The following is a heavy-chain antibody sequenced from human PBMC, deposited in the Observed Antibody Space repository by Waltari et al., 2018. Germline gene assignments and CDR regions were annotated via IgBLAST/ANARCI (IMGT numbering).Heavy chain of an antibody. CDR1: GFRFSSYS. CDR2: ISGGGDST. CDR3: AKDQRSYGDFFFDY. J-gene: IGHJ4*02. D-gene: IGHD4-17*01. Sequence: EEHLLESGGDLVQPGGSLRLSCRAAGFRFSSYSMNWVRQAPGKGLEWGAAISGGGDSTNYADSVRGRWTISRDNSKNTLYLQMNFLRAEDTATYYCAKDQRSYGDFFFDYWGQGTPVTVSS. V-gene: IGHV3-23*01.